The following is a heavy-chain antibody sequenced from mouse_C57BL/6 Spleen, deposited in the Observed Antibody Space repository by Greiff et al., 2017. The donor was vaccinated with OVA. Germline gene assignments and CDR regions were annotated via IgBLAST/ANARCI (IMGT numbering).Heavy chain of an antibody. CDR3: ARHEISMVTTERAFDD. CDR2: FYPGSGSI. J-gene: IGHJ2*01. V-gene: IGHV1-62-2*01. D-gene: IGHD2-2*01. CDR1: GYTFTEYT. Sequence: VQLQQSGAELVKPGASVKLSCKASGYTFTEYTIHWVKQRSGQGLEWIGWFYPGSGSIKYNEKFKDKATLTADKSSSTVYMELSRLTSEDSAVYVGARHEISMVTTERAFDDWGQGTTLTVSS.